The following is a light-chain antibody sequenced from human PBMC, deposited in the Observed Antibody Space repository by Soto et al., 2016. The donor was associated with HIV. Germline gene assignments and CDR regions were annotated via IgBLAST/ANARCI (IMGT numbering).Light chain of an antibody. CDR3: QVWDNGNDHCV. Sequence: SYVLTQPPSVSVAPGETAKVTCGGINIGSKSVHWYQLKAGQAPVLVVYDDTDRPSGISERISGSNSGNTATLTISRVEAGDEADYYCQVWDNGNDHCVFGTGTKVTVL. CDR2: DDT. V-gene: IGLV3-21*02. J-gene: IGLJ1*01. CDR1: NIGSKS.